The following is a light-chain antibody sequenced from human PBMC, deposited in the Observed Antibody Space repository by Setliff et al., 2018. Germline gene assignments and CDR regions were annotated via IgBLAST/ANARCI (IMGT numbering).Light chain of an antibody. Sequence: RPASVSGSPGQSITISCTGSGSDVGDYKYVSWYQQHPGKAPKLIIYEVSNRPSGVSNRFSGSKSGNTASLSISGLQAEDEADYYCSSYTSSSTLYVFGTGTKVTVL. CDR1: GSDVGDYKY. CDR3: SSYTSSSTLYV. J-gene: IGLJ1*01. CDR2: EVS. V-gene: IGLV2-14*01.